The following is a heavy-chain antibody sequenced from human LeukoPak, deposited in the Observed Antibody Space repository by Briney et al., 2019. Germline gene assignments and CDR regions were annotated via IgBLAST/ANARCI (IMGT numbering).Heavy chain of an antibody. CDR2: ISAGGGTT. V-gene: IGHV3-23*01. CDR3: AKTSTGTTRGDAFDI. J-gene: IGHJ3*02. Sequence: GGSLRLSFAASGFTFSSYAMSWVRQAPGKGLEWVSSISAGGGTTDYADSVKGRFSISRDNSKNTLYLQMNSLRAEDTAVYYCAKTSTGTTRGDAFDIWGQGTMVTVSS. D-gene: IGHD1-1*01. CDR1: GFTFSSYA.